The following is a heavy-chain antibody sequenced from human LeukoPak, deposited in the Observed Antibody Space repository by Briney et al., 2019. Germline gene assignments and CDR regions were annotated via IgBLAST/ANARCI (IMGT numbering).Heavy chain of an antibody. CDR2: INSGGDDT. CDR1: RFTFSTYW. CDR3: ARRIGYSSGHSAVYYFDY. D-gene: IGHD6-19*01. Sequence: GGSLRLSCGASRFTFSTYWMHWVRQAPGKGLVWVSLINSGGDDTRYADSVKGRFTISRDNAKNTLYLQMNSLRAEDTAVYYCARRIGYSSGHSAVYYFDYWGQGTLVTVSS. J-gene: IGHJ4*02. V-gene: IGHV3-74*01.